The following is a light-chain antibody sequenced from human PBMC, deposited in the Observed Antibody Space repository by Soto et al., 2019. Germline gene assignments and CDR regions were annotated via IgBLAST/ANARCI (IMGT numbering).Light chain of an antibody. CDR1: QSFTSRY. CDR3: QQYGTSAIT. Sequence: EIVLTQSPGTLSLSPGERATLACRSSQSFTSRYLAWYQQKPGQAPRLLMSGASTRAAGIPDRFSGDGSGTGFTLTISRLEPEDFAVYYCQQYGTSAITFGQGTRLE. V-gene: IGKV3-20*01. CDR2: GAS. J-gene: IGKJ5*01.